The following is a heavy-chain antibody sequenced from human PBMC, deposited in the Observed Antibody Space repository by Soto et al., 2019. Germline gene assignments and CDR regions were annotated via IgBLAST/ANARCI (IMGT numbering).Heavy chain of an antibody. D-gene: IGHD3-9*01. CDR3: AVTCYYDILTGYYIYYYYGMDV. J-gene: IGHJ6*02. CDR2: IYPGDSDT. Sequence: PGESLKISCKGSGYSFTSYWIGWVRQMPGKGLEWMGIIYPGDSDTRYSPSFQGQVTISADKSISTAYLQWSSLKASDTAMYYCAVTCYYDILTGYYIYYYYGMDVWGQGTTVTVSS. V-gene: IGHV5-51*01. CDR1: GYSFTSYW.